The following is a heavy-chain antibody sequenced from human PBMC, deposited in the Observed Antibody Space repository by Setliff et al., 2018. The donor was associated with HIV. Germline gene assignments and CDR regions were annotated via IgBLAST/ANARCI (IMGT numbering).Heavy chain of an antibody. CDR2: IWYDGRNK. D-gene: IGHD1-26*01. J-gene: IGHJ5*02. Sequence: HPGGSLRLSCSTSGFIFSRFGFDWVRQAPGKGLEWVAVIWYDGRNKYYADSVKGRFTISSDDFKNTVYLQMNSLRSEDTARYYCLLNPPLDPWGQGTLVTVSS. V-gene: IGHV3-33*03. CDR1: GFIFSRFG. CDR3: LLNPPLDP.